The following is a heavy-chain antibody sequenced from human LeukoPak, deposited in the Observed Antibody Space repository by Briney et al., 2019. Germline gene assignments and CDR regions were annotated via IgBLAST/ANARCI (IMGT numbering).Heavy chain of an antibody. CDR3: ARVDDYGDYRYYFDY. CDR2: ISSSSSYI. Sequence: GSLELSCAASGFPFSSYGLHWVRQAPGKGLGWVSSISSSSSYIYYADSVKGRFTISRDNAKNSLYLQMNSLRAEDTAVYYCARVDDYGDYRYYFDYWGQGTLVTVSS. CDR1: GFPFSSYG. V-gene: IGHV3-21*01. J-gene: IGHJ4*02. D-gene: IGHD4-17*01.